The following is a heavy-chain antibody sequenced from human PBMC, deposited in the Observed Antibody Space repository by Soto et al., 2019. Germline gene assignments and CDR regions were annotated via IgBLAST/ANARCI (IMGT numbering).Heavy chain of an antibody. V-gene: IGHV4-39*01. CDR1: GGSISSSSYY. CDR2: IYYSGST. Sequence: PSATLSLTCIVSGGSISSSSYYWGWIRQPPGKALEWIGSIYYSGSTYYNPSLKSRVTISVDTSKNQFSLKLSSVTAADTAVYYCARLYYDFWSGYFFDYWGQAILVTVSS. CDR3: ARLYYDFWSGYFFDY. J-gene: IGHJ4*02. D-gene: IGHD3-3*01.